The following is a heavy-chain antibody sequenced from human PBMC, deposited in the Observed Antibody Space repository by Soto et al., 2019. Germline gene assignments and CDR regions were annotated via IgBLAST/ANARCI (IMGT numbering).Heavy chain of an antibody. D-gene: IGHD4-17*01. CDR3: ARAGGGDYGDYGLG. J-gene: IGHJ4*02. Sequence: QVQLVQSGAEVKKPGSSVKVSCKASGGTFSSYTISWVRQAPGQGIEWMGRIIPSLGIANYAQKFQGRVTITADKSTSTAYMELSSLRSEDTAVYYCARAGGGDYGDYGLGWGQGTLVTVSS. V-gene: IGHV1-69*02. CDR2: IIPSLGIA. CDR1: GGTFSSYT.